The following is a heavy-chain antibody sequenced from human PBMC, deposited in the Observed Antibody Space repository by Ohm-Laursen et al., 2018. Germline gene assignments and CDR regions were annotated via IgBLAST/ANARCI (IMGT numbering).Heavy chain of an antibody. CDR2: ISSSGSTI. CDR1: GFTFSSYE. J-gene: IGHJ4*02. Sequence: SLRLSCSASGFTFSSYEMNWVRQAPGKGLAWVSYISSSGSTIYYADSVKGRFTISRDNAKNSLYLQMNSLRAEDTAVYYCARDYYDFWTWGQGTLVTVSS. CDR3: ARDYYDFWT. V-gene: IGHV3-48*03. D-gene: IGHD3-3*01.